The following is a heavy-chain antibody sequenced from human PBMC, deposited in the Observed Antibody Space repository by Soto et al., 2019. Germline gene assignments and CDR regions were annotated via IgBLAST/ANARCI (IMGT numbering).Heavy chain of an antibody. V-gene: IGHV3-33*01. J-gene: IGHJ4*02. Sequence: PGGSLRLSCAASGFSFSSYGMDWVRQAPGKGLEWVAVIFYDGNNKYYADSVKGRFTISRDNSKNTLYLQMNSLRAGDTAVYYCARGGEISAFGTRHTDYWGQGTLVTVSS. CDR2: IFYDGNNK. CDR1: GFSFSSYG. CDR3: ARGGEISAFGTRHTDY. D-gene: IGHD3-16*01.